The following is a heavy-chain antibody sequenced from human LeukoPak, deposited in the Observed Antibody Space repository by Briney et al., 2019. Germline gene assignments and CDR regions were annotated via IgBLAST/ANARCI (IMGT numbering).Heavy chain of an antibody. Sequence: GGSLRLSCAASGFTFSSYAMSWVRQAPGKGLEWVSAVTRNGDTTYYADSVKGRFTISRDNSKNTLYLQMNSLRAEDTAVYYCAKDRNQYFDPNFDYWGQGTLVTVSS. CDR2: VTRNGDTT. V-gene: IGHV3-23*01. CDR1: GFTFSSYA. D-gene: IGHD3-9*01. J-gene: IGHJ4*02. CDR3: AKDRNQYFDPNFDY.